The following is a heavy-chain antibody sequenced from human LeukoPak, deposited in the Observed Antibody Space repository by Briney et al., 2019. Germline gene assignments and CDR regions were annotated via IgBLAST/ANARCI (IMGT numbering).Heavy chain of an antibody. D-gene: IGHD3-22*01. CDR1: GFTFSDYY. CDR2: ISGSGGST. J-gene: IGHJ4*02. CDR3: AKGQEYYYDSSGII. Sequence: GGSLRLSCAVSGFTFSDYYMSWIRQAPGKGLEWVSAISGSGGSTYYADSVKGRFTISRDNSKNTLYLQMNSLRAEDTAVYYCAKGQEYYYDSSGIIWGQGTLVTVSS. V-gene: IGHV3-23*01.